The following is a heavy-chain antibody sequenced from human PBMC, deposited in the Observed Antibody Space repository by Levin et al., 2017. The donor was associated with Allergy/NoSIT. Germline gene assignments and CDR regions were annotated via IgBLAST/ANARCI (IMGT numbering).Heavy chain of an antibody. D-gene: IGHD6-19*01. CDR2: ISGSGGST. Sequence: SCAASGFTFSSYAMSWVRQAPGKGLEWVSAISGSGGSTYYADSVKGRFTISRDNSKNTLYLQMNSLRAEDTAVYYCAKDRVASSGGHLWWGGDYWGQGTLVTVSS. V-gene: IGHV3-23*01. CDR1: GFTFSSYA. J-gene: IGHJ4*02. CDR3: AKDRVASSGGHLWWGGDY.